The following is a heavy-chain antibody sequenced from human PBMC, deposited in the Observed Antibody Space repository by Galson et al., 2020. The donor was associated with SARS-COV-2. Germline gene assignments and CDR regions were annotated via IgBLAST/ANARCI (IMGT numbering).Heavy chain of an antibody. J-gene: IGHJ6*03. CDR2: INHSGST. V-gene: IGHV4-34*01. Sequence: SETLSLTCAVYGGSFSNYYWSWIRQSPAKGLEWIGEINHSGSTKSSPSLRRRVTIAVDTSKNQFSLKLTSMTAAATAVYYCARSRQDVTMIVVCITAYYDYMDVWSKGTTVTISS. CDR3: ARSRQDVTMIVVCITAYYDYMDV. CDR1: GGSFSNYY. D-gene: IGHD3-22*01.